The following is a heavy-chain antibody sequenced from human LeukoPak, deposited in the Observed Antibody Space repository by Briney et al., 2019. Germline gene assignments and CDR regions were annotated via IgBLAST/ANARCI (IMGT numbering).Heavy chain of an antibody. Sequence: GGSLRLSCAASGFTFSSYWMHWVRQAPGKGLVWVSYINGDASSTTYADSVKGRFIISRDNAKNTLFLQMNSLRAEDTAVYYCARRGNGGLSDYWGQGTLVTVSS. CDR1: GFTFSSYW. J-gene: IGHJ4*02. CDR3: ARRGNGGLSDY. D-gene: IGHD3-16*01. V-gene: IGHV3-74*01. CDR2: INGDASST.